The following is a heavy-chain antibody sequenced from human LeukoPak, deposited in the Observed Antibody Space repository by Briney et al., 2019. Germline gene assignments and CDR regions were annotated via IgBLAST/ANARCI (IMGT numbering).Heavy chain of an antibody. CDR1: GYTLTSYD. Sequence: SVKVSCKTSGYTLTSYDINWVRQAPGQGLEWMGGIIPIFGTANYAQKFQGRVTITADESTSTAYMELSSLRSEDTAVYYCARVVRWDSSGYYFHYFDYWGQGTLVTVSS. CDR2: IIPIFGTA. CDR3: ARVVRWDSSGYYFHYFDY. D-gene: IGHD3-22*01. J-gene: IGHJ4*02. V-gene: IGHV1-69*13.